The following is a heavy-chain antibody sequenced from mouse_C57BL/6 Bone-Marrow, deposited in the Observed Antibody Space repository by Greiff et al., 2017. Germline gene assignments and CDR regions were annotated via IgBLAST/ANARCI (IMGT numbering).Heavy chain of an antibody. CDR3: ARGPWFAY. CDR2: IYPGDGDT. J-gene: IGHJ3*01. V-gene: IGHV1-80*01. CDR1: GYAFSSYW. Sequence: VQRVESGAELVKPGASVKISCKASGYAFSSYWMNWVKQRPGKGLEWIGQIYPGDGDTNYNGKFKGKATLTADKSSSTAYMQLSSLTSEDAAVYFCARGPWFAYWGQGTLVTVSA.